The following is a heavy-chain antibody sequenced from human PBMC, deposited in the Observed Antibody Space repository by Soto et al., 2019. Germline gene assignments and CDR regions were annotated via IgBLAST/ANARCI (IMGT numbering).Heavy chain of an antibody. J-gene: IGHJ5*02. CDR3: AKQPYRTSSLVDP. CDR1: GFTFDDYA. Sequence: GGSLRLSCAASGFTFDDYAMHWVRQAPGKGLGWVSGITWNSGSIGYADSVKGRFTISRDNAKNSLYLQMNSLRPEDTALYYCAKQPYRTSSLVDPWGQGTLVTVSS. CDR2: ITWNSGSI. D-gene: IGHD6-6*01. V-gene: IGHV3-9*01.